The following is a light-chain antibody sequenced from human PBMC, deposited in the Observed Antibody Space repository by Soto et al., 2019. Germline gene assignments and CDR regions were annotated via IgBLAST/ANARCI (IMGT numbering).Light chain of an antibody. CDR2: EVN. J-gene: IGLJ2*01. CDR1: SSDVGGYNY. Sequence: QPVLTQPPSASGSPGQSVTISCTGTSSDVGGYNYVSWYQQHPGKAPKLMIYEVNKRPSGVPDRFSGFKSGNTASLTVSGLPAEDEAEYYCSSYAGSNNLVFGGGTKLTVL. V-gene: IGLV2-8*01. CDR3: SSYAGSNNLV.